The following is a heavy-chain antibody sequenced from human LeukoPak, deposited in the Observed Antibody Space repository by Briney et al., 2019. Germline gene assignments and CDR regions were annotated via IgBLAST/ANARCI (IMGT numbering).Heavy chain of an antibody. D-gene: IGHD6-6*01. V-gene: IGHV4-38-2*02. CDR3: ARSSGLNDY. CDR2: IYHSGST. J-gene: IGHJ4*02. Sequence: PSKTLSLTCTVSGYSISSGYYWGWIRQPPGKGLEWIGSIYHSGSTYYNPSLKSRVTISVDTSKNQFSLKLSSVTAADTAVYYCARSSGLNDYWGQGALVTVSS. CDR1: GYSISSGYY.